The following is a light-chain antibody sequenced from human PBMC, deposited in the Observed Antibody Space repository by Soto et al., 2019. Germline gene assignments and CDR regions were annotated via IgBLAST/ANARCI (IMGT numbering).Light chain of an antibody. CDR1: SSDVGGYNY. V-gene: IGLV2-14*01. Sequence: QSVLTQPASVSGSPGQSITISCTGTSSDVGGYNYVSWYQQHPGKAPKLMIYEVSNRPSGVSNRFSGSKSGNTASLTISGLQDEDEADYYCSSYTSSSTTVVFGGGTKVTVL. CDR3: SSYTSSSTTVV. CDR2: EVS. J-gene: IGLJ2*01.